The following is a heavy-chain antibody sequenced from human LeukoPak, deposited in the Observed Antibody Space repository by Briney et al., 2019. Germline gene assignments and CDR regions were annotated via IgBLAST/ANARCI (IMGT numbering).Heavy chain of an antibody. J-gene: IGHJ2*01. V-gene: IGHV3-30*18. Sequence: GESLRLSCAASGFTFSTYGMHWVRQAPGKGLEWVTFISYDGSNKYYADSVKGRFTISRDNSKNTLYLQINSLRAEDTAVYYCAKDSGDRSLRNYYFDLWGRGTLVTVSS. D-gene: IGHD1-7*01. CDR3: AKDSGDRSLRNYYFDL. CDR1: GFTFSTYG. CDR2: ISYDGSNK.